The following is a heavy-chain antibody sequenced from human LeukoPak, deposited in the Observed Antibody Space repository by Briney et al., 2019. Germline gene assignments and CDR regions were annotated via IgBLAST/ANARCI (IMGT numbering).Heavy chain of an antibody. V-gene: IGHV4-59*11. D-gene: IGHD5-24*01. Sequence: SETLSLKCNVSGGSISSHYWSWIRQPPGKGLEWMGYIYYSGRTNYNPSLKGRVTISVDTSHNQLSLKLSSVTAADTAVYYCARTRDGYNSASPFDSWGQGTLVTVS. J-gene: IGHJ4*02. CDR3: ARTRDGYNSASPFDS. CDR1: GGSISSHY. CDR2: IYYSGRT.